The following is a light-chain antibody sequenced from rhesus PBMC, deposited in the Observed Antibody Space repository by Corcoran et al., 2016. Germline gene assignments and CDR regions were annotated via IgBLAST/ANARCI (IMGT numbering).Light chain of an antibody. Sequence: DIQMTQSPSSLSASVGDRVTLTCRASQGITNELAWYQQKPGETPKLLIYEAYSLQSWIPSRFSGSGSGTDFTLPISSLHSEDFATYYCQHYYSTPPWTFGQGTKVEIK. V-gene: IGKV1-21*01. J-gene: IGKJ1*01. CDR2: EAY. CDR3: QHYYSTPPWT. CDR1: QGITNE.